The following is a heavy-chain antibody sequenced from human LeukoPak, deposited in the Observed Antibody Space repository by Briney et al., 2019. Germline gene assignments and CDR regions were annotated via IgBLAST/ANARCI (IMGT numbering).Heavy chain of an antibody. CDR3: ARGYSHLTS. D-gene: IGHD2-21*01. J-gene: IGHJ4*02. CDR1: GGSISSGGYY. CDR2: IYYSGST. Sequence: TSQTLSLTCTVSGGSISSGGYYWTWFRQHPGKGLEWIGYIYYSGSTYYNPSLKSRVTISVDTSKNQFSLKLSSVTAADTAVYYCARGYSHLTSWGQGTLVTVSS. V-gene: IGHV4-31*03.